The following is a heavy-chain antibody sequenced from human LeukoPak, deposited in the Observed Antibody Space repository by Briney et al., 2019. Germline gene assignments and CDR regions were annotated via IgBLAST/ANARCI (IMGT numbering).Heavy chain of an antibody. CDR3: ARKGSDTWYTYWFAP. CDR2: IFHSGST. CDR1: GGSIRSNNW. V-gene: IGHV4-4*02. Sequence: PSGTLSLTCAVSGGSIRSNNWWTWVRQPPGKGLEWIGEIFHSGSTNYNSSLKSRVTISLDESDNHFSLKLSSVTAADTAVYYCARKGSDTWYTYWFAPWGQGTLVTVSS. D-gene: IGHD6-13*01. J-gene: IGHJ5*02.